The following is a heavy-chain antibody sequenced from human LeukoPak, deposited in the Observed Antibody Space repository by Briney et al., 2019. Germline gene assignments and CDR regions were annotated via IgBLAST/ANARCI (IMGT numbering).Heavy chain of an antibody. CDR2: INHSGST. D-gene: IGHD6-19*01. CDR1: GGSFSGYY. CDR3: ARHGIGSGWYYFDY. Sequence: PSETLSLTCAVHGGSFSGYYWSWIRQPPGKGLEWIGEINHSGSTNYNPSLKSRVTISVDTSKNQFSLKLSSVTTADTAVYYCARHGIGSGWYYFDYWGQGTLVTVSS. V-gene: IGHV4-34*01. J-gene: IGHJ4*02.